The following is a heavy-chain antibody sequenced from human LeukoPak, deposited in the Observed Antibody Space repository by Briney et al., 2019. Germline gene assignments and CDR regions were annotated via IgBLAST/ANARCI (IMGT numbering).Heavy chain of an antibody. CDR1: GFTFSTYA. D-gene: IGHD4-17*01. Sequence: GGSLTLPWPASGFTFSTYAITWVRQAPGRGLEWVSIIRCSGVGKFYAAPVKGRFTTSRDNSKNTLYVQMNSRRAEDTAVYYCAKAAYGDYAGAFDIWRQGTMVIVPS. V-gene: IGHV3-23*01. CDR3: AKAAYGDYAGAFDI. CDR2: IRCSGVGK. J-gene: IGHJ3*02.